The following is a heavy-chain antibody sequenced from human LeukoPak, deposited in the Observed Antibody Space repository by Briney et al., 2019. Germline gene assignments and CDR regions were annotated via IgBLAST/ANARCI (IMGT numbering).Heavy chain of an antibody. CDR3: ARPPHSCSSTSCYSQY. Sequence: PGGSLRLSCAASGFTFSSYSMNWVRQGPGKGLEWVSSISSSSTYIYYADSVKGRFTISRDNAKNSLYLQMNSLRAEDTAVYFCARPPHSCSSTSCYSQYWGQGTLVTVSP. CDR1: GFTFSSYS. V-gene: IGHV3-21*01. J-gene: IGHJ4*02. CDR2: ISSSSTYI. D-gene: IGHD2-2*02.